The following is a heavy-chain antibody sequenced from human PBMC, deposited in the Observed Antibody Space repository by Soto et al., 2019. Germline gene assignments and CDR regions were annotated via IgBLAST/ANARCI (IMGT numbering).Heavy chain of an antibody. CDR3: AKDRWVRQLRSYFDY. V-gene: IGHV3-30*18. CDR2: ISYDGINK. Sequence: QVQLVESGGGVVQPGRSLRLSCAASGFTFSSYGMHWVRQAPGKGLEWVAFISYDGINKYYADSVKGRFTISRDNSKNTLYLQMSSLRAEETAVYYCAKDRWVRQLRSYFDYWGQGTLVTVS. J-gene: IGHJ4*02. D-gene: IGHD4-17*01. CDR1: GFTFSSYG.